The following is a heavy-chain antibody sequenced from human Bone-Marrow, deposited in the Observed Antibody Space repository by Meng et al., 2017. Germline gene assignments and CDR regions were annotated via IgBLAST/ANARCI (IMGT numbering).Heavy chain of an antibody. CDR2: IDPRSGDT. V-gene: IGHV1-2*06. CDR1: GYTFTAYW. CDR3: VRDEDISAAGKLFGDY. D-gene: IGHD6-13*01. J-gene: IGHJ4*02. Sequence: ASVKVSCKPSGYTFTAYWLHWVRQAPGQGLDWMGRIDPRSGDTQYAQKFQGSVTMTRDTSISTTYMELSRLRSDDTAVYYCVRDEDISAAGKLFGDYWGQGTLVTVS.